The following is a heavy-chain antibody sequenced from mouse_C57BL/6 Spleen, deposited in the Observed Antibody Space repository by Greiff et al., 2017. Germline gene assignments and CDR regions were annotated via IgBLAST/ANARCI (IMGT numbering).Heavy chain of an antibody. D-gene: IGHD2-4*01. CDR1: GYTFTSYW. CDR3: ARYYDGCAY. Sequence: QVQLQQSGAELVMPGASVKLSCKASGYTFTSYWMHWVKQRPGQGLEWIGEIDPSDSYTNYNQKFKGKSTLTVDKSSSTAYMQLSSLTSEDTAVYYCARYYDGCAYRGQETLVTVSA. J-gene: IGHJ3*01. V-gene: IGHV1-69*01. CDR2: IDPSDSYT.